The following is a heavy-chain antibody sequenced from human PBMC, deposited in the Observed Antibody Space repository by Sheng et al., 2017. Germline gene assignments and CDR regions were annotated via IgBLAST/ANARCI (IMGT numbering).Heavy chain of an antibody. Sequence: QVQLVQSGAEVKKPGSSVKVSCKASGGTFSSYAISWVRQAPGQGLEWMGGIIPIFGTANYAQKFQGRVTITTDESTSTAYMELSSLRSEDTAVYYCARGGRMATITGIYAFDIWGQGTMVTVSS. CDR3: ARGGRMATITGIYAFDI. V-gene: IGHV1-69*05. CDR2: IIPIFGTA. CDR1: GGTFSSYA. D-gene: IGHD5-12*01. J-gene: IGHJ3*02.